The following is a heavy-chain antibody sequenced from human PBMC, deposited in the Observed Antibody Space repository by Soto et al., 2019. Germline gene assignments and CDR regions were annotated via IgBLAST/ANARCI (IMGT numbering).Heavy chain of an antibody. J-gene: IGHJ6*02. CDR2: TYYRSKWYN. Sequence: SQTLSLTCAISGDSVSSNSAAWNWIRQSPSRGLEWLGRTYYRSKWYNDYAVSVKSRITINPDTSKNQFSLQLNSVTPEDTAVYYCAREAPGYSSGWLRDYYYYGMDVWGQGTTVTSP. D-gene: IGHD6-19*01. CDR3: AREAPGYSSGWLRDYYYYGMDV. CDR1: GDSVSSNSAA. V-gene: IGHV6-1*01.